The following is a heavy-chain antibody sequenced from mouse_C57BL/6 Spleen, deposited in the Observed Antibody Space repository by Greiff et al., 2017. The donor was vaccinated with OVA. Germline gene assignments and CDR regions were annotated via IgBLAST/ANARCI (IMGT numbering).Heavy chain of an antibody. J-gene: IGHJ4*01. CDR2: IYPGDGDT. CDR1: GYAFSSSW. Sequence: VHLVESGPELVKPGASVKISCKASGYAFSSSWMNWVKQRPGKGLEWIGRIYPGDGDTNYNGKFKGKATLTADKSSSTAYMQLSSLTSEDSAVYFCARYYGNYGAMDYWGQGTSVTVSS. CDR3: ARYYGNYGAMDY. V-gene: IGHV1-82*01. D-gene: IGHD2-1*01.